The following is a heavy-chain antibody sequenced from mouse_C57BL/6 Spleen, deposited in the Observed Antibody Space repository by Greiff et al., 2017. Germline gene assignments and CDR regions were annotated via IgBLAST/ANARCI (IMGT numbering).Heavy chain of an antibody. J-gene: IGHJ2*01. Sequence: VQLKESGAELVKPGASVKISCKASGYAFSSYWMNWVKQRPGKGLEWIGQIYPGDGDTNYNGKFKGKATLTADKSSSTAYMQLSSLTSEDSAVYFCARNYASSYYFDCWGKGTTLTVSA. CDR2: IYPGDGDT. CDR1: GYAFSSYW. V-gene: IGHV1-80*01. D-gene: IGHD1-1*01. CDR3: ARNYASSYYFDC.